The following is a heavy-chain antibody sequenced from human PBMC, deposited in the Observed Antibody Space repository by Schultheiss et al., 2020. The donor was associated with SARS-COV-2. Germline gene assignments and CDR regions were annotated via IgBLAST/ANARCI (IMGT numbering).Heavy chain of an antibody. Sequence: ESLKISCAASGFTFSNYAMSWVRQAPGKGLDWVSTISGNAAKTYHADSVKGRFTISRDNAKNTLYLQMNSLRAEDTAVYYCARDYSVFGRYYFDYWGQGTLVTVSS. CDR3: ARDYSVFGRYYFDY. V-gene: IGHV3-23*01. D-gene: IGHD5/OR15-5a*01. J-gene: IGHJ4*02. CDR2: ISGNAAKT. CDR1: GFTFSNYA.